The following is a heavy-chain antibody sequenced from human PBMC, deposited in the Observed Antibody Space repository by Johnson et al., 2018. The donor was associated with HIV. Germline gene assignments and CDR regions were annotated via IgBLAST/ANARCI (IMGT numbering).Heavy chain of an antibody. D-gene: IGHD1-7*01. CDR2: ISGSGFDT. CDR1: NFTFKDFY. J-gene: IGHJ3*01. Sequence: QVQLVESGGDLIKPGGSLRLSCAVSNFTFKDFYMSWIRQAPGKGLEWLSYISGSGFDTYYADSVKGRFTISRDNAKNSLFLQMNGLRAEDTAVYYCARAPYNWNLGLFDAFDVWGQGTKVTVS. CDR3: ARAPYNWNLGLFDAFDV. V-gene: IGHV3-11*04.